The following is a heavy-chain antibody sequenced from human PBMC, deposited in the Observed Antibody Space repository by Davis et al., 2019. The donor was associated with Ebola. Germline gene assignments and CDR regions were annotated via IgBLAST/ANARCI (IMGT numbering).Heavy chain of an antibody. CDR3: ARGFKRWLQYYGY. Sequence: SETLSLTCAVYGGSFSGYYWSWIRQPPGKGLEWIGEINHSGSTNYNPSLKRRVTISVDTSKNQFSLKLSSVTAADTAVYYCARGFKRWLQYYGYWGQGTLVTVSS. CDR2: INHSGST. D-gene: IGHD5-24*01. J-gene: IGHJ4*02. CDR1: GGSFSGYY. V-gene: IGHV4-34*01.